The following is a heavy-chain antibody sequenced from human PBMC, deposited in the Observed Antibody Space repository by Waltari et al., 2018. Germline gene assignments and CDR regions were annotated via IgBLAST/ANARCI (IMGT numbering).Heavy chain of an antibody. CDR1: GFTFSSYA. CDR3: AKDDRPSSIAVAGTGEY. V-gene: IGHV3-23*01. Sequence: EVQLLESGGGLVQPGGSLRLSCAASGFTFSSYAMSWVRQAPGTGLEWVSAISGSGGSTYYADSVKGRFTISRDNSKNTLYLQMNSLRAEDTAVYYCAKDDRPSSIAVAGTGEYWGQGTLVTVSS. CDR2: ISGSGGST. D-gene: IGHD6-19*01. J-gene: IGHJ4*02.